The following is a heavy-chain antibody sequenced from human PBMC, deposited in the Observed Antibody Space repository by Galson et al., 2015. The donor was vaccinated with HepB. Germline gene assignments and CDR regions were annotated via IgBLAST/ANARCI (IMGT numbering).Heavy chain of an antibody. CDR2: ISAYNGNT. J-gene: IGHJ3*02. CDR3: ARWGSHDAFDI. Sequence: SVKVSCKASGYTFNTYGISWVRQAPGQGLEWMGWISAYNGNTNYAQMFQGRVTMTTDTSTSTAYMELRSLRSDDTAVYYCARWGSHDAFDIWGQGTMVTVSS. CDR1: GYTFNTYG. D-gene: IGHD3-16*01. V-gene: IGHV1-18*01.